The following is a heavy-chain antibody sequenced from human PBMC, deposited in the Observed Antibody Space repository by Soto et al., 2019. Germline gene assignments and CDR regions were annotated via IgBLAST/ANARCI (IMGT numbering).Heavy chain of an antibody. J-gene: IGHJ6*02. CDR1: GYTFTSYD. V-gene: IGHV1-8*01. D-gene: IGHD2-2*01. CDR2: MNPNSGNT. Sequence: ASVKVSCKASGYTFTSYDINWVRQATGQGLEWMGWMNPNSGNTGYAQKFQGRVTMTRNTSISTAYMELSSLRSEDTAVYYCARSVVPAATSEYYYGMDVWGQGTTVTVSS. CDR3: ARSVVPAATSEYYYGMDV.